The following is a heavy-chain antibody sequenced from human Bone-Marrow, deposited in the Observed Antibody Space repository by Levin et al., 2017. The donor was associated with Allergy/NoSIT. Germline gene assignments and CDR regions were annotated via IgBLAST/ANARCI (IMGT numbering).Heavy chain of an antibody. CDR2: VNPTGGST. D-gene: IGHD1-26*01. V-gene: IGHV1-46*01. CDR3: ARGWEVVEY. Sequence: GESLKISCKASGYTFTSYFMHWVRQTPGQGLEWMGIVNPTGGSTSSAQKFRGRVTVTSDTSTSTVYMELSSLRSDDTAIYYCARGWEVVEYWGQGTLVTVSS. J-gene: IGHJ4*02. CDR1: GYTFTSYF.